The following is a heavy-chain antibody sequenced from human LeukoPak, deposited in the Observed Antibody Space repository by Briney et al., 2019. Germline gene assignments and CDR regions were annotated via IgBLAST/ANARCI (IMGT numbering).Heavy chain of an antibody. CDR3: ARVSPRRARSGSYRD. CDR1: GFTVSSNY. D-gene: IGHD3-10*01. V-gene: IGHV3-66*01. J-gene: IGHJ4*02. Sequence: GGSLRLSCAASGFTVSSNYMSWVRQAPGKGLEWVSVIYSGGNTYYADSVKGRFTISRDNSKNTLYLQMNSLRAEDTAVYYCARVSPRRARSGSYRDWGQGTLVTVSS. CDR2: IYSGGNT.